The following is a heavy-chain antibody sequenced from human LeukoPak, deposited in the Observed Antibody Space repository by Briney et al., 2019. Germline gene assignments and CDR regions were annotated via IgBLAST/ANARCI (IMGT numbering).Heavy chain of an antibody. V-gene: IGHV3-53*01. D-gene: IGHD1-20*01. Sequence: QPGGSLRLSCAASGFIVSSNHMSWVRQAPRKGLEWVSAMSDTTYYADSVRGRFTISRDNAKNTLYLQMNYLRIEDTAVYYCAKAQAITGRNLFDPWGQGTLVTVSS. CDR2: MSDTT. J-gene: IGHJ5*02. CDR1: GFIVSSNH. CDR3: AKAQAITGRNLFDP.